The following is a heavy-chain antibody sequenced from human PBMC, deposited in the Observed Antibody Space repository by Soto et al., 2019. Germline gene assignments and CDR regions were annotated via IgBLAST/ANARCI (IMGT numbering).Heavy chain of an antibody. D-gene: IGHD6-19*01. CDR1: GFTFSSYA. J-gene: IGHJ4*02. V-gene: IGHV3-23*01. CDR3: AKELEPGIAVAGILDY. CDR2: ISCSGGST. Sequence: PGGSLRLSCAASGFTFSSYAMSWVRQAPGKGLEWVSAISCSGGSTYYADSVKGRFTISRDNSKNTLYLQMNSLRAEDTAVYYCAKELEPGIAVAGILDYWGQGTLVTVSS.